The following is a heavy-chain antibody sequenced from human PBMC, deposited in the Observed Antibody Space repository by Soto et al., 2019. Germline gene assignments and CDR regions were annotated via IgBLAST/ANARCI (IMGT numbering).Heavy chain of an antibody. CDR2: IYYTGST. J-gene: IGHJ4*02. Sequence: SETLSLTCTVSGDSISTFYWSWIRQPPGKGLEWIGYIYYTGSTNYNPSLKSRVTMSVDTSEKQFSLKLTSVNAADTAVYYCARQRGNYFDYWGQGSLVTVSS. V-gene: IGHV4-59*01. CDR1: GDSISTFY. D-gene: IGHD3-10*01. CDR3: ARQRGNYFDY.